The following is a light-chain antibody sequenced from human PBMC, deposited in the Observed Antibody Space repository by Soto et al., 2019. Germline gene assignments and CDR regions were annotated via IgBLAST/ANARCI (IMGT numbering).Light chain of an antibody. V-gene: IGKV1-27*01. CDR1: QDISNY. CDR3: QKYNIVPHT. Sequence: DIQMTQSPASLSASVGDRVTITCRTSQDISNYLAWYQQKPGKVPKLLIYAASTLQSGVPSRFSGGGSGTDFSLTISRLHPEDVATYYCQKYNIVPHTFGGGTKVEIQ. CDR2: AAS. J-gene: IGKJ4*01.